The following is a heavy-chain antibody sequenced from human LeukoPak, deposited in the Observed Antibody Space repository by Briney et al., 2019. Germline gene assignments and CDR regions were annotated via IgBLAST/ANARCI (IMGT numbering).Heavy chain of an antibody. CDR1: GYTFTDYY. V-gene: IGHV1-2*02. Sequence: ASVKVSCKASGYTFTDYYIHWVRQAPGQGLGWVGWINPNSGGTNSAQKFQGRVTMTRVTSISTAYMEMNRLTSDDTAVYYCTSVYSGYDLSQLDYWGQGTLVTVSS. D-gene: IGHD5-12*01. CDR3: TSVYSGYDLSQLDY. CDR2: INPNSGGT. J-gene: IGHJ4*02.